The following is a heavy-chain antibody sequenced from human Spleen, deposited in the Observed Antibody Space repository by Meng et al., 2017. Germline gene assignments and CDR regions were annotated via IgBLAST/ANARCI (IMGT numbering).Heavy chain of an antibody. V-gene: IGHV3-74*01. Sequence: EAPGVEFGGGLVQPGGSVTLSCAASGFSLRSFWMHWVRQAPGKGLVWVARMNEDGSTINHAGSVMGRFIISRDSATNTLYLQMNSLRVEDTAVYHCVRDFGGNSDFWGQGTLVTVSS. CDR1: GFSLRSFW. CDR3: VRDFGGNSDF. D-gene: IGHD4-23*01. J-gene: IGHJ4*02. CDR2: MNEDGSTI.